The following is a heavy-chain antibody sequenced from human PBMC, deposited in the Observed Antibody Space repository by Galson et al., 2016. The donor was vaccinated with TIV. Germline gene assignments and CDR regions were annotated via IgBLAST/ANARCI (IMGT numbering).Heavy chain of an antibody. CDR3: ARGAPSGFGVIMTLDY. CDR2: TYYRSTWYN. CDR1: GDSVSSTSAA. J-gene: IGHJ4*02. V-gene: IGHV6-1*01. Sequence: CAISGDSVSSTSAAWNWIRQSPSRGLEWLGRTYYRSTWYNDYAASLKRRITINPDTSKHQFSLQLTSVTPEDAAVYYCARGAPSGFGVIMTLDYWGQGTLVTVSS. D-gene: IGHD3-3*01.